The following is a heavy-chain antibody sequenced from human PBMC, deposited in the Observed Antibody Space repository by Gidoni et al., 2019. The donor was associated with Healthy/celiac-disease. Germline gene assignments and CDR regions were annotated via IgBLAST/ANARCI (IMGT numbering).Heavy chain of an antibody. V-gene: IGHV3-23*01. J-gene: IGHJ4*02. CDR3: AKDGGHSSSWYLFDY. CDR2: ISGSGGST. Sequence: EVQLLESGGGLVQPGGSLRLSCASSGFTFSSYAMSWVRQAPGKGLEWVSAISGSGGSTYYADSVKGRFTISRDNSKNTLYLQMNSLRAEDTAVYYGAKDGGHSSSWYLFDYWGQGTLVTVSS. CDR1: GFTFSSYA. D-gene: IGHD6-13*01.